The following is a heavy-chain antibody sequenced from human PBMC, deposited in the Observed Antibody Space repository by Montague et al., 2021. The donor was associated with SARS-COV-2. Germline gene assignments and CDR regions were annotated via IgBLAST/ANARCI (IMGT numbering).Heavy chain of an antibody. CDR2: IYYSGXT. D-gene: IGHD3-9*01. J-gene: IGHJ4*02. CDR3: ARHRITIFLGRMFDY. V-gene: IGHV4-39*01. CDR1: GGSIRSSSYY. Sequence: SETLSLTCTVSGGSIRSSSYYWGWIRQPPGKGLEWIGSIYYSGXTXYXXXXKXRVAISVDTSKNKFSLKLSSVTAADTAVYYCARHRITIFLGRMFDYWGQGTLVTVSS.